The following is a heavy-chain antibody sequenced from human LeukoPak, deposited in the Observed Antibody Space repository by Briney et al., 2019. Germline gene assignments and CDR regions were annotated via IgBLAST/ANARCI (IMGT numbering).Heavy chain of an antibody. J-gene: IGHJ4*02. CDR3: ARLFSSSWSLYFDY. CDR1: GGSFSGYY. D-gene: IGHD6-13*01. CDR2: INHSGST. V-gene: IGHV4-34*01. Sequence: PSETLSLTCAVCGGSFSGYYWSWIRQPPGKGLEWIGEINHSGSTNYNPSIKSRVTISVDTSKNQFSLNLTSVTAADTAVYYCARLFSSSWSLYFDYWGQGTLVTVSS.